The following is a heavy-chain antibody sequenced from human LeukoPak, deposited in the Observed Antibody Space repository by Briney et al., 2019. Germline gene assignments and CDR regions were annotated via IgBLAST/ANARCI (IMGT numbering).Heavy chain of an antibody. CDR2: INAYNGDT. V-gene: IGHV1-18*01. CDR1: GYTFTSYG. Sequence: AASVKVSCKASGYTFTSYGISWVRQAPGQGLEWMGWINAYNGDTHYAQNLQGRLTMTTDTSTSTAFMELRSLRPDDTAVYYCARWGLVAPGTYYYYYMDVWGRGTTVTVSS. D-gene: IGHD2-2*01. J-gene: IGHJ6*03. CDR3: ARWGLVAPGTYYYYYMDV.